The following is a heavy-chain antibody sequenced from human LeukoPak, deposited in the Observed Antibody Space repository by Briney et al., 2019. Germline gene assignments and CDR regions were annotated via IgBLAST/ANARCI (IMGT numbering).Heavy chain of an antibody. Sequence: ASVKVSCKASRFTFSDYYMHWVRQAPGQGLEWMGWVIPNSGATTYAQKFQGRVTMTWDRSVTTAYMELNTLISEDTAIYYCARERGGFGPWGQGTLVTVSS. V-gene: IGHV1-2*02. CDR3: ARERGGFGP. J-gene: IGHJ5*02. CDR2: VIPNSGAT. CDR1: RFTFSDYY.